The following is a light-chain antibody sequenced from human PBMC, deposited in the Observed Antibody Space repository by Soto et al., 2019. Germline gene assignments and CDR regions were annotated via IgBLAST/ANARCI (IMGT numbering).Light chain of an antibody. V-gene: IGKV4-1*01. CDR1: QPVLRSSNNKNH. J-gene: IGKJ5*01. Sequence: DSVMTHSHASLTVSLGERATINCKASQPVLRSSNNKNHLAWYQQKPTQSPKMLISWASTRESGVPDRFSGSGSGTEFTLTISSLQAEDAAVYYCQQYYDVPVTFGQGTRLEIK. CDR2: WAS. CDR3: QQYYDVPVT.